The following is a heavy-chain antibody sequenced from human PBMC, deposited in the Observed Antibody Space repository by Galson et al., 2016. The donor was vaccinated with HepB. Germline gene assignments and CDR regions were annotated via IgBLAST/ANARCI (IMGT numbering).Heavy chain of an antibody. D-gene: IGHD3-22*01. CDR1: GFSDSNNY. J-gene: IGHJ4*02. CDR3: ARDTDSRERSDW. V-gene: IGHV3-53*01. Sequence: SFIFSCAVSGFSDSNNYMSWVRQAPGKGLEWVAVIYGGGDTYYADSVKGRFTISRDNSKNTLYLEMHSLRAEDTAVYYCARDTDSRERSDWWGQGTLVTVSS. CDR2: IYGGGDT.